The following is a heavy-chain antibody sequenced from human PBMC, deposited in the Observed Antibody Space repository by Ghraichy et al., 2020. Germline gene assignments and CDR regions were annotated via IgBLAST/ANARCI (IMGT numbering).Heavy chain of an antibody. J-gene: IGHJ5*02. D-gene: IGHD3-3*01. V-gene: IGHV3-23*01. CDR1: GFTFSSYA. CDR3: AKDLYYDFWSGYTNWFDP. CDR2: ISGSGGST. Sequence: GGSLRLSCAASGFTFSSYAMSWVRQAPGKGLEWVSAISGSGGSTYYADSVKGRFTISRDNSKNTLYLQMNSLGAEDTAVYYCAKDLYYDFWSGYTNWFDPWGQGTLVTVSS.